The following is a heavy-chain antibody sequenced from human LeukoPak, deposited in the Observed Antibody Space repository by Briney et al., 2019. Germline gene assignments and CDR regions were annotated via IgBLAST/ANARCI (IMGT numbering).Heavy chain of an antibody. V-gene: IGHV4-59*08. D-gene: IGHD3-3*01. CDR3: ARVRAGSGGYYSLDV. CDR2: IYYSGRS. Sequence: SETLSLTCIVSGGSISGYCWSWIRQPPGKGLQWVGYIYYSGRSEYNPSLESRVTMSVDTSKNQLSLNLSSVTAADTAVYYCARVRAGSGGYYSLDVWGQGTTVTVSS. CDR1: GGSISGYC. J-gene: IGHJ6*02.